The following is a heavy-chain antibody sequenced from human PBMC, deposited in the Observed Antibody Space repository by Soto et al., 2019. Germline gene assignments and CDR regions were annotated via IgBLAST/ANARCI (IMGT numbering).Heavy chain of an antibody. CDR2: IGTQHDT. V-gene: IGHV3-13*01. D-gene: IGHD3-16*01. CDR1: GFTFSAYD. CDR3: ARQASFWHGGGGWFDP. Sequence: EVQLVESGGGLVQPGGSLRLSCAASGFTFSAYDMHWVRQATGKGLEWVAAIGTQHDTYYPDSVKARFTISTENAKNSLYLQMSRLTAGDTAVYYWARQASFWHGGGGWFDPWGQGTLVTVSS. J-gene: IGHJ5*02.